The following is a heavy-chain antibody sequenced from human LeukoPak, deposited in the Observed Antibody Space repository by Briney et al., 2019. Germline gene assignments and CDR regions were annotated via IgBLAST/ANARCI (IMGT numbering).Heavy chain of an antibody. CDR3: AISYDILTGYDY. V-gene: IGHV3-23*01. CDR1: GFTFSSYG. Sequence: PGGSLRLSCAASGFTFSSYGMSWVRQAPGKGLEWVSAISGSGGSTYYADSVKGRFTISRDNSKTTLYLQMNRLRAEDTAVYYCAISYDILTGYDYWGQGTLVTVSS. D-gene: IGHD3-9*01. J-gene: IGHJ4*02. CDR2: ISGSGGST.